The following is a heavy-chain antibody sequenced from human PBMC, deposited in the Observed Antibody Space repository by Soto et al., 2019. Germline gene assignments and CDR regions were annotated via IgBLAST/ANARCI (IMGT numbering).Heavy chain of an antibody. CDR2: ISSDGSDK. J-gene: IGHJ6*02. D-gene: IGHD3-10*01. CDR3: ARDRQYGAGFIDV. V-gene: IGHV3-30*09. Sequence: QVQLVESGGGVVQPGRSLRLSCAASGFTFSSYAMHWVRQAPGKGLEWVAVISSDGSDKYYADSVKGRFAISRDNSKNTLYVQLNRRRAEDTALYYCARDRQYGAGFIDVWGQGTTVTVSS. CDR1: GFTFSSYA.